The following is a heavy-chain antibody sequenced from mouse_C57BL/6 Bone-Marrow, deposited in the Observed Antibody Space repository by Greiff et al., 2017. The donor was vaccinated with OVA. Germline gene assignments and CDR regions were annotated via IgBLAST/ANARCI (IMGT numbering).Heavy chain of an antibody. CDR2: ISDGGSYT. J-gene: IGHJ4*01. D-gene: IGHD1-3*01. CDR1: GFTFSSYA. V-gene: IGHV5-4*01. CDR3: ASYNYAMDY. Sequence: EVQRVESGGGLVKPGGSLKLSCAASGFTFSSYAMSWVRQTPEKRLEWVATISDGGSYTYYPDNVKGRFTISRDNAKNNLYLQMSHLKSEDTAMYYCASYNYAMDYWGQGTSVTVSS.